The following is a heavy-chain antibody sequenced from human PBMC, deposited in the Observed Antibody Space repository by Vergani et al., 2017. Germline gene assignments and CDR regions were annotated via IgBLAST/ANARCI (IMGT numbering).Heavy chain of an antibody. D-gene: IGHD2-15*01. V-gene: IGHV1-8*01. CDR3: ARRRVVVAATRGRQYAFDI. CDR1: GYTFTSYD. J-gene: IGHJ3*02. CDR2: MNPNSGNT. Sequence: QVQLVQSGAEVKKPGASVKVSCTASGYTFTSYDINWVRQATGQGLEWMGWMNPNSGNTGYAQKFQGRVTMTRNTSISTAYMVVSSLRSEDTAVYYCARRRVVVAATRGRQYAFDIWGQGTMVTVSS.